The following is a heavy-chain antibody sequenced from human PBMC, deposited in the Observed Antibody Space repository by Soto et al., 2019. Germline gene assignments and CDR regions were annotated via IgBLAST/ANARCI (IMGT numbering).Heavy chain of an antibody. J-gene: IGHJ4*02. Sequence: ASVKVSCKVSGYTLTELSMHWVRQDHEKGLEWMGGFDPEDGETIYAQKFQGRVTMTEDTSTDTAYMELSSLRSEDTAVYYCATPGSTRYSSSWYYFDYWGQGTLVTVSS. V-gene: IGHV1-24*01. D-gene: IGHD6-13*01. CDR2: FDPEDGET. CDR3: ATPGSTRYSSSWYYFDY. CDR1: GYTLTELS.